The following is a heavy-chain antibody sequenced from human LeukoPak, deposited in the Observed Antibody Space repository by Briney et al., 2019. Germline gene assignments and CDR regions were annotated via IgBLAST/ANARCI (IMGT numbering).Heavy chain of an antibody. V-gene: IGHV3-23*01. Sequence: GGSLRLSCAASGFTFSSYAMSWVRQAPGKGLEWVSAISGSGGSTYYADSVKGRFTISRDNSKNTLYLQMDSLRAEDTAVYYCAKDGSSSPRELFMDVWGKGTTVTVSS. J-gene: IGHJ6*03. CDR2: ISGSGGST. CDR1: GFTFSSYA. D-gene: IGHD6-13*01. CDR3: AKDGSSSPRELFMDV.